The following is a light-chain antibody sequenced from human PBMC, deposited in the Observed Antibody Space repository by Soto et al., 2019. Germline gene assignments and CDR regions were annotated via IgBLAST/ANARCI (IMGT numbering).Light chain of an antibody. V-gene: IGLV2-23*01. CDR1: SSDVGSYNL. J-gene: IGLJ2*01. Sequence: QSVLTQPASVSGSPGQSITISCTGTSSDVGSYNLVSWYQRHPGKAPKLMIYKGSKRPSGVSNRFSGSKSGNTASLTISGLQAEDEADYFCCSYAGSGVVFGGGTKLTVL. CDR3: CSYAGSGVV. CDR2: KGS.